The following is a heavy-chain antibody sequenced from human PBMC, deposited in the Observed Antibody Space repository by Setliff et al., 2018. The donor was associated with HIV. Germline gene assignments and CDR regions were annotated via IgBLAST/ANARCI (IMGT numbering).Heavy chain of an antibody. CDR3: ARVLWPYSSSRFDY. Sequence: ASVKVSCKTSGFTFTSYGITWVRQAPGQGLEWMGWISTYSGHTNYAQKLQGRVNMTTDTSTSTAYMELRSLRSDDTAVYYCARVLWPYSSSRFDYWGQGTQVTVSS. D-gene: IGHD6-6*01. J-gene: IGHJ4*02. CDR1: GFTFTSYG. CDR2: ISTYSGHT. V-gene: IGHV1-18*01.